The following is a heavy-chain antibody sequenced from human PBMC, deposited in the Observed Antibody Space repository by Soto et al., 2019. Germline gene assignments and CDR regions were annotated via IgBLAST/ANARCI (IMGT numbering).Heavy chain of an antibody. V-gene: IGHV3-30*03. CDR3: VAGQYFFDY. CDR2: ISYDGSNK. CDR1: GFGFSSYG. Sequence: QVQLVESGGGVVQPGRSLRLSWAASGFGFSSYGMQWVRQAPGKGLEWVAVISYDGSNKYYADSVKDRFTISRDNSKKTLYLQMNSLRADDTAVYYCVAGQYFFDYCGQGTLVTVSS. J-gene: IGHJ4*02. D-gene: IGHD6-19*01.